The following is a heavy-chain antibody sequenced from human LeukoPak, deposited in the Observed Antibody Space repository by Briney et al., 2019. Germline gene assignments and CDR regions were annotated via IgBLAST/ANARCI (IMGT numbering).Heavy chain of an antibody. D-gene: IGHD3-3*01. CDR2: IYTSGST. CDR3: ARHVRRLLRFLEWLLSSAYYYYYYYMDV. J-gene: IGHJ6*03. CDR1: GGSISSYY. V-gene: IGHV4-4*09. Sequence: SETLSLTCTVSGGSISSYYWSWIRQPPGKGLEWIGYIYTSGSTNYNPSLKSRVTISVDTSKNQFSLKLSSVTAADTAVYYCARHVRRLLRFLEWLLSSAYYYYYYYMDVWGKGTTVTVSS.